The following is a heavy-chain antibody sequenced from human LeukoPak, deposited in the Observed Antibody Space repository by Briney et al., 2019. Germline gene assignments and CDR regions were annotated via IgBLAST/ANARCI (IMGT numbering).Heavy chain of an antibody. D-gene: IGHD1-1*01. CDR1: GHSISSGYY. V-gene: IGHV4-38-2*02. CDR2: IYYSGST. CDR3: ARTWVH. J-gene: IGHJ4*02. Sequence: SETLSLTCTVSGHSISSGYYWGWIRQPPGKGLEWIGSIYYSGSTYYNPSLKSRVTISVDTSKNQFSLKLSSVTAADTAVYYCARTWVHWGRGTLVTVSS.